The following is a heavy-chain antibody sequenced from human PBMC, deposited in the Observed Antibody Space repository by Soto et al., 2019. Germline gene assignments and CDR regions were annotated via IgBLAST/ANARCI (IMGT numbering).Heavy chain of an antibody. J-gene: IGHJ6*02. CDR3: AKGKRLWLRWPGGMDV. CDR2: ISSNGGST. Sequence: GGSLRLSCSASGFTFSSYAMHWVRQAPGKGLEYVSAISSNGGSTYYADSVKGRFTISRDNSKNTLYLQMSSLRAEDTAVYYCAKGKRLWLRWPGGMDVWGQGTTVTVSS. V-gene: IGHV3-64D*06. CDR1: GFTFSSYA. D-gene: IGHD5-12*01.